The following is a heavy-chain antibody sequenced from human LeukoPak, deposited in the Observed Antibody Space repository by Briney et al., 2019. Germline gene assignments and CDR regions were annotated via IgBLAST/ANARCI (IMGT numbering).Heavy chain of an antibody. CDR3: ARTGGGSGY. V-gene: IGHV3-23*01. Sequence: PGGSLRLSCAASGFTFSSYEMNWVRQAPGKGLEWVSGISGSGRGGSTYYAGSVKGRFTISRDNSKNTLYLQMNRLRVEDTAIYYCARTGGGSGYWGQGTLVTVSS. D-gene: IGHD2-15*01. CDR2: ISGSGRGGST. J-gene: IGHJ4*02. CDR1: GFTFSSYE.